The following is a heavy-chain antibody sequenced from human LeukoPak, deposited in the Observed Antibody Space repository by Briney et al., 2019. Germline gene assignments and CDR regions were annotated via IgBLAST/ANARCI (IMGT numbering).Heavy chain of an antibody. CDR2: ISSNGGST. J-gene: IGHJ4*02. Sequence: PGGSLRLSCAASGFTFSSYAMPWVRQAPGKGLEYVSAISSNGGSTYYANSVKGRFTISRDNSKNTLYLQMGSLRAEDMAVYYCARAPRYHAIYYFDYWGQGTLVTVSS. CDR3: ARAPRYHAIYYFDY. CDR1: GFTFSSYA. V-gene: IGHV3-64*01. D-gene: IGHD1-14*01.